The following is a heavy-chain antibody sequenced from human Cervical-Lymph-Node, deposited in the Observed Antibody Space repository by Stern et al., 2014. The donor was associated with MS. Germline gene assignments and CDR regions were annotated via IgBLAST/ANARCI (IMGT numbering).Heavy chain of an antibody. D-gene: IGHD3-3*01. CDR3: TRGWSA. CDR2: MNPDSGDT. CDR1: GYSFTSDD. V-gene: IGHV1-8*01. Sequence: VQLVESGAEVKQPGASVKVSCKASGYSFTSDDINWVRQVPGQGLEWMGWMNPDSGDTGYAQKFRGKFTITRDLSISTAYMEMSSLKSEDTAVYYCTRGWSAWGQGTLVTVSS. J-gene: IGHJ4*02.